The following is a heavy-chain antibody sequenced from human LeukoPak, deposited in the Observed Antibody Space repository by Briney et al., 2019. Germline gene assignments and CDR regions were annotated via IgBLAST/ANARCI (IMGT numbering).Heavy chain of an antibody. Sequence: ASVKVSCKVSGYTLTELSMHWVRQAPGKGLEWMGGFDPEDGETIYAQKFQGRVTMTEDTSTDTAYMELSSLRSEDTAVYYCATGFLEWLPFNWFDPWGQGTLVTVSS. CDR2: FDPEDGET. V-gene: IGHV1-24*01. D-gene: IGHD3-3*01. CDR1: GYTLTELS. J-gene: IGHJ5*02. CDR3: ATGFLEWLPFNWFDP.